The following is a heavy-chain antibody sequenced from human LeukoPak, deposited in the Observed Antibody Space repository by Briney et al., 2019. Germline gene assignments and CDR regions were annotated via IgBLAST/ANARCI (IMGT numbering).Heavy chain of an antibody. CDR2: IYHSGST. Sequence: SETLSLTCTVSGYSISSGYYWGWIRQPPGKGLEWIGSIYHSGSTYYNPSLKSRVTISVDTSKNQFSLQLSSVTGGDTAVYYCARSRLRLNWFDPWGQGTLVTVSS. CDR3: ARSRLRLNWFDP. V-gene: IGHV4-38-2*02. D-gene: IGHD4-17*01. J-gene: IGHJ5*02. CDR1: GYSISSGYY.